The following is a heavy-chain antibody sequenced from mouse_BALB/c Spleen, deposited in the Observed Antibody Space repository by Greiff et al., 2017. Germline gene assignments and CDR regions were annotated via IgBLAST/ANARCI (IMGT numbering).Heavy chain of an antibody. Sequence: VKLVESGPGLVAPSQSLSITCTVSGFSLTSYDISWIRQPPGKGLEWLGVIWTGGGTNYNSAFMSRLSISKANSKSQVFLKMNSLQTDDTAIYYCGRDRGSYWGQGTTLTVSS. CDR3: GRDRGSY. D-gene: IGHD3-1*01. V-gene: IGHV2-9-2*01. CDR1: GFSLTSYD. CDR2: IWTGGGT. J-gene: IGHJ2*01.